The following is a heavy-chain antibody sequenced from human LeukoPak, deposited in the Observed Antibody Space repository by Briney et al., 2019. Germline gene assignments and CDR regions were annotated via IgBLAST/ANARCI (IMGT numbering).Heavy chain of an antibody. CDR1: GFTFSSYS. CDR3: ARQCSGGSCYLVNSYMDV. Sequence: GGSLRLSCAASGFTFSSYSMNWVLQAPGKGLEWVSYISSSSSTIYYADSVKGRFTISRDNAKNSLYLQMNSLRDEDTAVYYCARQCSGGSCYLVNSYMDVWGKGTTVTVSS. V-gene: IGHV3-48*02. J-gene: IGHJ6*03. CDR2: ISSSSSTI. D-gene: IGHD2-15*01.